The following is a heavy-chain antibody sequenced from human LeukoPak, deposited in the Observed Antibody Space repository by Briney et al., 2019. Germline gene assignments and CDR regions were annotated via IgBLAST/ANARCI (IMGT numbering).Heavy chain of an antibody. Sequence: SVKVSCKASGGTFSSYAISWVRQAPGQGLEWMGRIIPILGIANYARKFQGRVTITADKSTSTAYMELSSLRSEDTAVYYCARENYDFWSGYYKETYYFDYWGQGTLVTVSS. V-gene: IGHV1-69*04. D-gene: IGHD3-3*01. CDR2: IIPILGIA. CDR3: ARENYDFWSGYYKETYYFDY. CDR1: GGTFSSYA. J-gene: IGHJ4*02.